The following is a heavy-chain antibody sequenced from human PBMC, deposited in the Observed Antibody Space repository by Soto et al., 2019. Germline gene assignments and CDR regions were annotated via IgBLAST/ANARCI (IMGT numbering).Heavy chain of an antibody. J-gene: IGHJ6*02. D-gene: IGHD4-4*01. Sequence: PGESLKISCQGSGYSFTNHWISWVRQMPGKGLEWMGRIDPRDSYINYSPSFQGHVTISADKSISTAYLQWSSLKASDTAMYYCARPGVTVTWDMDVWGQGTTVTVSS. CDR2: IDPRDSYI. CDR3: ARPGVTVTWDMDV. V-gene: IGHV5-10-1*01. CDR1: GYSFTNHW.